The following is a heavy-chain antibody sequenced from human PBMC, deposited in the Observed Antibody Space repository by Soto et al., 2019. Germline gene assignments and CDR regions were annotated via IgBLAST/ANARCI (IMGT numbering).Heavy chain of an antibody. Sequence: EVQLVESGGGLVQPGGSLRLSCAASGFTFSNYWMYWVRQAPGKGLVWVSRVNNDGTDTTHADSVKGRFTISRDNAENTLYLQMNSLSAEDTAVYYFARGGLQHALDVWGQGSTVTVSS. D-gene: IGHD6-13*01. J-gene: IGHJ6*02. CDR1: GFTFSNYW. CDR2: VNNDGTDT. V-gene: IGHV3-74*03. CDR3: ARGGLQHALDV.